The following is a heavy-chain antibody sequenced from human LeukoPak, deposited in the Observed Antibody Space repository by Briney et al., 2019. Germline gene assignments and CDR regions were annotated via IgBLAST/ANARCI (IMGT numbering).Heavy chain of an antibody. CDR3: AKDAQPRSRWFDP. V-gene: IGHV3-7*03. Sequence: GGSLRLSCAASGFTFSDYYMTWLRQAPGKGLEWVANIKQDGSEKYYVDSVKGRFTISRDNAKNSLYLQMNTLRAEDTAMYYCAKDAQPRSRWFDPWGQGTLVTVSS. D-gene: IGHD3-16*01. CDR2: IKQDGSEK. CDR1: GFTFSDYY. J-gene: IGHJ5*02.